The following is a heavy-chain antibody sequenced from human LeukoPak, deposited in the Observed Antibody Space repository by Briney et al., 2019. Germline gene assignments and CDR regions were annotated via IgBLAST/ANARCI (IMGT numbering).Heavy chain of an antibody. Sequence: GGSLRLSCAASGFTFSSYEMNWVRQAPGKGLEWVSSIRSSGTHIYYGDSVEGRFTISRDNAKNSLYLQMNSLTAEDTAVYYCARVRLGIRGAFDIWGQGTMVIVSS. CDR2: IRSSGTHI. V-gene: IGHV3-48*03. J-gene: IGHJ3*02. CDR3: ARVRLGIRGAFDI. CDR1: GFTFSSYE. D-gene: IGHD7-27*01.